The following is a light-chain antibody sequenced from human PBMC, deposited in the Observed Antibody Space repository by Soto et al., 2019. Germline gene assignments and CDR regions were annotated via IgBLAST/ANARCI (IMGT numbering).Light chain of an antibody. Sequence: VLTQPASVSGSPGQSITISCTGTSSDVGSYNLVSWYQQHPGKAPKLMIYEGSKRPSGVSNRFSGSKSGNTASLTISGLQAEDEADYYCCSYAGSSTSYVFGTGTKVTVL. CDR1: SSDVGSYNL. J-gene: IGLJ1*01. CDR2: EGS. CDR3: CSYAGSSTSYV. V-gene: IGLV2-23*01.